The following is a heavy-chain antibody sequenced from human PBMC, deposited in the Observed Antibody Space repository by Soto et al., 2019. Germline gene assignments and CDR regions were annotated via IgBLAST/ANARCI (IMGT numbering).Heavy chain of an antibody. D-gene: IGHD3-16*01. CDR1: GFTFGNYA. CDR2: ISATGGGT. Sequence: GGSLRLSCETSGFTFGNYAMSWVRQAPGKGLEWVSLISATGGGTYYADSVKGRFTISRDNSHNTLYLQVHSLTAEDTAVYYCAKDRRAGGNSAFYFDFWGQGAQVTVSS. V-gene: IGHV3-23*01. CDR3: AKDRRAGGNSAFYFDF. J-gene: IGHJ4*02.